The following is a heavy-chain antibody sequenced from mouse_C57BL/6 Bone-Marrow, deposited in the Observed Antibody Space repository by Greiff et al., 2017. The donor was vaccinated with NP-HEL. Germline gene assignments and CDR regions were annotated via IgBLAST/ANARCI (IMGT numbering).Heavy chain of an antibody. Sequence: VQLQQSGAELVRPGASVKLSCTASGFNIKDDYMHWVKQRPEQGLEWIGWIDPENGDTESASKFQGKATITADTSSNTAYLQLSSLTSEDTAVYYGTTSSCDGPNRSAMDYWGQGTSVTVSS. J-gene: IGHJ4*01. D-gene: IGHD2-3*01. CDR1: GFNIKDDY. V-gene: IGHV14-4*01. CDR3: TTSSCDGPNRSAMDY. CDR2: IDPENGDT.